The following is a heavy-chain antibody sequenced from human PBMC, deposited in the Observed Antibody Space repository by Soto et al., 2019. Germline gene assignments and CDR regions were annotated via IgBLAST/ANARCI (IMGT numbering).Heavy chain of an antibody. CDR3: ARGGYYDNFWGKLSHYGLDV. CDR1: GYTFIRYG. Sequence: QVQLVQSASEVMKPGASVKVSCKASGYTFIRYGITWVRQAPGQRLEWMGWISPYNDQTIYAQKLQGRVTMTADTSTRTVYLQLRSLKADDTPVYYCARGGYYDNFWGKLSHYGLDVWGQGTTVTVSS. D-gene: IGHD3-16*01. J-gene: IGHJ6*02. CDR2: ISPYNDQT. V-gene: IGHV1-18*01.